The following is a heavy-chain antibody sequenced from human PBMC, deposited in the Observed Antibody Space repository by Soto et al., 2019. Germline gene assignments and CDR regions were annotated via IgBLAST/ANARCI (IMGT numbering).Heavy chain of an antibody. D-gene: IGHD3-9*01. V-gene: IGHV3-11*05. CDR2: ISSSSSYT. CDR3: ASDQVRYFDWHPPGGYYYGMDV. CDR1: GFTFSDYY. J-gene: IGHJ6*02. Sequence: PGGSLRLTCAASGFTFSDYYMSWIRQAPGKGLEWVSYISSSSSYTNYADSVKGRFTISRDNAKNSLYLQMNSLRAEDTAVYYCASDQVRYFDWHPPGGYYYGMDVWGQGTTVTGSS.